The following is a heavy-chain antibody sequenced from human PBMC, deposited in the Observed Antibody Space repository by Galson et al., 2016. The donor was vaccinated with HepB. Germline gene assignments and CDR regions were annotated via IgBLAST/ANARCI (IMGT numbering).Heavy chain of an antibody. D-gene: IGHD2-15*01. CDR2: ISGNSGNT. CDR1: GFTFSSYA. J-gene: IGHJ4*02. Sequence: FLRLSCAASGFTFSSYAMTWVRQAPGKGLQWVSVISGNSGNTNYADSVRGRFTVSRDNSKGTLYLQMDNLRAEDTATYYCAKDHGYCRGGSCHFDRLVWGLGTLVTVSS. CDR3: AKDHGYCRGGSCHFDRLV. V-gene: IGHV3-23*01.